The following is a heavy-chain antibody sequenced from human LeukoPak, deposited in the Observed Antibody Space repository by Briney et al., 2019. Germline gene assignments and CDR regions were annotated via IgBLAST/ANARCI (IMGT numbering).Heavy chain of an antibody. CDR3: ARIVASINGAEYFQH. CDR2: INPSGGST. J-gene: IGHJ1*01. D-gene: IGHD2-15*01. V-gene: IGHV1-46*01. Sequence: ASVKVSCKASGYTFTSYYMHWVRQAPGQGLEWMGIINPSGGSTSCAQKFQGRVTMTRDTSTSTVYMELSSLRSEDTAVYYCARIVASINGAEYFQHWGQGTLVTVSS. CDR1: GYTFTSYY.